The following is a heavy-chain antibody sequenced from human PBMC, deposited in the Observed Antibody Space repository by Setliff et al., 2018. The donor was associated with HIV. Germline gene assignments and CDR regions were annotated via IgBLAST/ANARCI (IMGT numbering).Heavy chain of an antibody. CDR1: GYSMSSGFS. J-gene: IGHJ4*02. CDR2: IYQSGAT. D-gene: IGHD1-1*01. CDR3: GGAAPRTGQGTIDY. Sequence: SETLSLTCAVSGYSMSSGFSWAWIRQAPGKGLEWIVTIYQSGATFYNPSLKSRVTISVETSNNHFSLKMPSVTATDTAVYYCGGAAPRTGQGTIDYWGQGTLVTVSS. V-gene: IGHV4-38-2*01.